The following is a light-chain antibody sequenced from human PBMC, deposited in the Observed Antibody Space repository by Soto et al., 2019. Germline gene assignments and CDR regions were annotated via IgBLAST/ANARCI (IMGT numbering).Light chain of an antibody. J-gene: IGKJ4*01. CDR1: QSISSS. Sequence: EIVMTQSPDTLSVSPGERATLSCRASQSISSSLAWYQQKPGQAPRLLIYGASTRATGIPARFSGSGSGTEFTLTISSLQSEDFAGYYCQQYNNWPPITFGGGTKVEIK. CDR3: QQYNNWPPIT. CDR2: GAS. V-gene: IGKV3-15*01.